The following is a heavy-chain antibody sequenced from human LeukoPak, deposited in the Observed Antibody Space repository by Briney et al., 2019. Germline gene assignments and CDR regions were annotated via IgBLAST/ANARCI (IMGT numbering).Heavy chain of an antibody. J-gene: IGHJ4*02. Sequence: AASVKVSRKASGYTFTGYYMHWVRQAPGQGLEWMGGIIPIFGTANYAQKFQGRVTITADKSTSTAYMELRSLRSDDTAVYYCARDNFGFGELRYYFDYWGQGTLVTVSS. CDR2: IIPIFGTA. CDR1: GYTFTGYY. CDR3: ARDNFGFGELRYYFDY. V-gene: IGHV1-69*06. D-gene: IGHD3-10*01.